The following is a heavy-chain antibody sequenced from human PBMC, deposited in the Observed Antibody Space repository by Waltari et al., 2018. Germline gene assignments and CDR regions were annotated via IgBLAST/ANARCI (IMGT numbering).Heavy chain of an antibody. V-gene: IGHV3-9*01. J-gene: IGHJ5*02. D-gene: IGHD1-26*01. Sequence: DVYLVESGGALVQPGRSLRLSCAAAGFTFDDYAMLWVRQAPGKGLEWVSGISWNSDYRGYSDSVKGRFTISRDNGKKTVYLQMNSLRPEDTALYYCTKAQYGYGGSYDWFDPWGQGTLVTVSS. CDR2: ISWNSDYR. CDR3: TKAQYGYGGSYDWFDP. CDR1: GFTFDDYA.